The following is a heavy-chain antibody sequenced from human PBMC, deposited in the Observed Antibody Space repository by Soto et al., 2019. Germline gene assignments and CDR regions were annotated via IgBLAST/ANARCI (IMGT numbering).Heavy chain of an antibody. D-gene: IGHD6-25*01. CDR2: INPSGGYT. V-gene: IGHV1-46*03. Sequence: VQLVQSGAEVKKPGASMKVSCKASGYTFSNYFMHWVRQAPGQGLEWMGMINPSGGYTSYAQKVQGRVTMTRDMSTSTVYLELSSLRSEDTAVYYCVRDRSMAATDYWGQGTLVTVSP. J-gene: IGHJ4*02. CDR1: GYTFSNYF. CDR3: VRDRSMAATDY.